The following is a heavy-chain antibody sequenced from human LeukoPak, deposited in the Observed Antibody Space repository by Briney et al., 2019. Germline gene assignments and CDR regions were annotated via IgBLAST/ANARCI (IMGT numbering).Heavy chain of an antibody. CDR2: IYPGDSDT. D-gene: IGHD6-19*01. CDR1: GYSFISYW. J-gene: IGHJ4*02. Sequence: GESLKISCKGSGYSFISYWIGWVRQMPGKGLEWMGIIYPGDSDTRYSPSFQGQVTISVDKSITTAYLQWSSLKASDTAMYYCARQEGYSSGWYHCWGQGTLVTVSS. V-gene: IGHV5-51*01. CDR3: ARQEGYSSGWYHC.